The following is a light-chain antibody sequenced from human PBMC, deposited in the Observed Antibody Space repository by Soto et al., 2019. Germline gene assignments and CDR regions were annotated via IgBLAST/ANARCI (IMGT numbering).Light chain of an antibody. CDR1: QSVFSS. Sequence: EIVMTQSPATLSVSPGERATLSCRASQSVFSSLARYQQKPGQAPRLLIYGAATRATGIPARFSGSGSGTEFTLTISSLQSEDFAFYCCQQYHNWPAFGQGTKVEIK. V-gene: IGKV3-15*01. J-gene: IGKJ1*01. CDR2: GAA. CDR3: QQYHNWPA.